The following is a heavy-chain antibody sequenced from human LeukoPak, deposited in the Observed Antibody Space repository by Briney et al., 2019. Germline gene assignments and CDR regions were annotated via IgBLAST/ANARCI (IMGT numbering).Heavy chain of an antibody. Sequence: SETLSLTCTVSGGSISSRSCCWGWIRQPTGKGLEWIGTIYYSGSTYYNPSLKSRVTISVDTSKNQFSLRLSSVTAADTAVYYCARQVYSGTHYFDYWGQGTLVTVSS. CDR2: IYYSGST. V-gene: IGHV4-39*01. D-gene: IGHD1-26*01. CDR3: ARQVYSGTHYFDY. CDR1: GGSISSRSCC. J-gene: IGHJ4*02.